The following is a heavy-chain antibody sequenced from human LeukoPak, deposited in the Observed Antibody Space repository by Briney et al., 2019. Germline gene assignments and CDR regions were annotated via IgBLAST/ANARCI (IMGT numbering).Heavy chain of an antibody. Sequence: SETLSLTCAVYGGSFSGYYWSWIRQPPGKGLEWIGEINHSGSTNYNPSLKSRVTISVDTSKNQFSLKLSSVTAADTAVYYCARNGYSSSWYATYYYYYYMDAWGKGTTVTVSS. CDR2: INHSGST. V-gene: IGHV4-34*01. D-gene: IGHD6-13*01. CDR3: ARNGYSSSWYATYYYYYYMDA. CDR1: GGSFSGYY. J-gene: IGHJ6*03.